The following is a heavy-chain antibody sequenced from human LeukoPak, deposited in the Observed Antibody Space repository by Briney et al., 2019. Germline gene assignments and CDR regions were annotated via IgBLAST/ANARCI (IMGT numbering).Heavy chain of an antibody. J-gene: IGHJ6*02. CDR3: ARETPYCRSTSCYDEDYYYGMDV. D-gene: IGHD2-2*01. V-gene: IGHV3-74*01. CDR2: INSDGSST. CDR1: GFTFSSYW. Sequence: GGSLRLSCAASGFTFSSYWMHWVRQAPGKGLVWVSRINSDGSSTSYADSVKGRFTISRDNAKNTLYLQMNRLRAEGKSVYYCARETPYCRSTSCYDEDYYYGMDVWGQGTTVTVSS.